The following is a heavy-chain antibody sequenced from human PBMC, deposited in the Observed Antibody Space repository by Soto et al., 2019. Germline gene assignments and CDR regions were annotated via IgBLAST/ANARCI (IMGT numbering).Heavy chain of an antibody. V-gene: IGHV1-2*02. J-gene: IGHJ3*02. CDR3: ARGGGVGVAGSAAFEM. CDR2: INPATGAA. Sequence: QLHLVQSGAVVKKPGASVTVSCSASGYPVTAYYMHWVRQAPGRGLEWMVGINPATGAAKYTQTFQGRVTMTRDTSTSTVFMEPGGLASEDTDVFYGARGGGVGVAGSAAFEMWGQGTLVTVFS. CDR1: GYPVTAYY. D-gene: IGHD3-3*01.